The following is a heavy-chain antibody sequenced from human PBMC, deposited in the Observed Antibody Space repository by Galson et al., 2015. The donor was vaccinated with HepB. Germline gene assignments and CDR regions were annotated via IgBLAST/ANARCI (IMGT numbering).Heavy chain of an antibody. Sequence: SVKVSCKASGYTFTVYYIHWVRQAPGQGLEWMGRINPNNGGKNYAQKFQGRVTMTRDTSISTAYMELSSLKSDDTVAYFCARADYGSGSYDYWGQGTLVTVSS. CDR2: INPNNGGK. V-gene: IGHV1-2*05. CDR1: GYTFTVYY. D-gene: IGHD3-10*01. J-gene: IGHJ4*02. CDR3: ARADYGSGSYDY.